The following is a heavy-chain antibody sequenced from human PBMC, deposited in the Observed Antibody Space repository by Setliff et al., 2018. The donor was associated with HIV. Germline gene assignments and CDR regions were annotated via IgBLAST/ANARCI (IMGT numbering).Heavy chain of an antibody. CDR1: GGTINSGGYY. V-gene: IGHV4-61*08. CDR3: ARLSDDRYYFDSSGYRGFDI. J-gene: IGHJ3*02. D-gene: IGHD3-22*01. CDR2: IYSSENT. Sequence: SETLSLTCTVSGGTINSGGYYWSWIRQPPGKGLEWIGHIYSSENTNYNPSLKSRVTISVDTSKNQFSLRLSSVTAADTAVYYCARLSDDRYYFDSSGYRGFDIWGQGTMVTVSS.